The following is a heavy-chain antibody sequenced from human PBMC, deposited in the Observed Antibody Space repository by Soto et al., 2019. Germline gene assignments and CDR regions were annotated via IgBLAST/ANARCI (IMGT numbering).Heavy chain of an antibody. CDR3: DSAWFGELRYFVS. CDR2: IRNKANSYTT. Sequence: EVQLVESGGGLVQPGGSLRLSCAASGFTFSDHYMEWVRQAPGKGLEWVGRIRNKANSYTTEYGAPVKGRFTISRDDSKNSVSVQMNRLKTEDTGVYYCDSAWFGELRYFVSWGEGTLVTVSS. D-gene: IGHD3-10*01. CDR1: GFTFSDHY. V-gene: IGHV3-72*01. J-gene: IGHJ4*02.